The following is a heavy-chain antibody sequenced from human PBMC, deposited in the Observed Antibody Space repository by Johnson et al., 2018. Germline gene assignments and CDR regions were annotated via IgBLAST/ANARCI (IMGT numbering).Heavy chain of an antibody. CDR1: GGSFSDYY. Sequence: QVQLQQWGAGLLKPSETLSLLCAVSGGSFSDYYWSWIRQSPGKGLEWIGEIDHSGRTNHNPSLKSRVTIPVDTSKNQCPLKLTSVPAADTAVYYCARGGYPRGYWGQGTLVTVSS. J-gene: IGHJ1*01. D-gene: IGHD1-1*01. V-gene: IGHV4-34*01. CDR3: ARGGYPRGY. CDR2: IDHSGRT.